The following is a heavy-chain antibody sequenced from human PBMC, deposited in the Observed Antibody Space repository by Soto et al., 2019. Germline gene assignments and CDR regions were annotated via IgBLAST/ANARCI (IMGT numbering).Heavy chain of an antibody. CDR1: RFTFSTYA. CDR2: ISYDGSNK. V-gene: IGHV3-30-3*01. D-gene: IGHD4-17*01. CDR3: ARVGRGNDQGDYGASDY. J-gene: IGHJ4*02. Sequence: QVQLVESGGGVVQPGWSLRLSCAASRFTFSTYAMHWVRQAPGKGLAWVAVISYDGSNKYYADSVKGRFTISRDNSKNTLYLQMNSLRDEDTALYYCARVGRGNDQGDYGASDYWGQGTLVTVSS.